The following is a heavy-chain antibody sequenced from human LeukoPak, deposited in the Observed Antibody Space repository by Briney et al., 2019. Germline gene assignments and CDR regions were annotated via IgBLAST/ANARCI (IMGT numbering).Heavy chain of an antibody. V-gene: IGHV4-34*01. CDR2: INHSGST. Sequence: SETLSLTCAVYGGSLSGYYWSWIRQPPGKGLEWIGEINHSGSTNYNPSLKSRVTISVDTSKNQFSLKLSSVTAADTAVYYCARGQQLVLVGSYFDYWGQGTLVTVSS. CDR1: GGSLSGYY. D-gene: IGHD6-13*01. CDR3: ARGQQLVLVGSYFDY. J-gene: IGHJ4*02.